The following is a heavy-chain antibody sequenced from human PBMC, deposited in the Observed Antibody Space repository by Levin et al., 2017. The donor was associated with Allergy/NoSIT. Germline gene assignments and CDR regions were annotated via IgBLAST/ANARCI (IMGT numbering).Heavy chain of an antibody. CDR1: GFTFSSYA. J-gene: IGHJ4*02. CDR2: ISYDGSTK. Sequence: GESLKISCAASGFTFSSYAMHWVRQAPGKGLEWVAVISYDGSTKYYADSVKGRFTISRDNSQNTLYLQMNSLRAEDTALYYCARDIAARPFDYWGQRTLVTVSS. CDR3: ARDIAARPFDY. V-gene: IGHV3-30-3*01. D-gene: IGHD6-6*01.